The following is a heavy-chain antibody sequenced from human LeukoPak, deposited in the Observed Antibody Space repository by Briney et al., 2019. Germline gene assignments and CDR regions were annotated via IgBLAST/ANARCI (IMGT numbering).Heavy chain of an antibody. V-gene: IGHV4-34*01. CDR1: GGSISGYY. J-gene: IGHJ4*02. CDR2: INHSGST. D-gene: IGHD3-22*01. CDR3: SMLPNDDSSGSFDY. Sequence: PSETLSLTCTVFGGSISGYYWSWIRQPPGKGLEWIGEINHSGSTNYNPSLKSRVTISVDTSKNQFSLKLSSVTAADTAVYYCSMLPNDDSSGSFDYWGQGTLVTVSS.